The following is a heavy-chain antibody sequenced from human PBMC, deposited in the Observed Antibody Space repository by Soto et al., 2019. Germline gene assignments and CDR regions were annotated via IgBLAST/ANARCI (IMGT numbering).Heavy chain of an antibody. Sequence: QVQLVESGGGVVQPGRSLRLSCAASGFTFSSYGMHWVRQAPGKGLEWVAVISYDGSNKYYADSVKGRFTISRDNSKNTLYLQMNRLRAEDTAVYYCAKDPVIPGAMGYYYYGMDVWAQGTTVTVSS. CDR2: ISYDGSNK. J-gene: IGHJ6*02. V-gene: IGHV3-30*18. CDR1: GFTFSSYG. D-gene: IGHD1-26*01. CDR3: AKDPVIPGAMGYYYYGMDV.